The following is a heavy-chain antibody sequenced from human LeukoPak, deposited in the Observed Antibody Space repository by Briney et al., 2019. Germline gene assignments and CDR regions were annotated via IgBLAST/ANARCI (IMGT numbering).Heavy chain of an antibody. Sequence: GGSLRLSCTASGLTLSDHIIDWVRQAPGKGLEWVASISNGGTEFYADSVKGRFAISRDTSTNTLSLQMNSLRAEDTAVYFCARRTGDTRFCSRFSCFLPDYWGQGTLVTVSS. D-gene: IGHD2-2*01. CDR2: ISNGGTE. V-gene: IGHV3-30*01. CDR3: ARRTGDTRFCSRFSCFLPDY. J-gene: IGHJ4*02. CDR1: GLTLSDHI.